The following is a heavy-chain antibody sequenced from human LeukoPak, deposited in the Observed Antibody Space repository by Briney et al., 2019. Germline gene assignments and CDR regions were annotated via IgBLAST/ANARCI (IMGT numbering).Heavy chain of an antibody. CDR2: VSGDGSRK. V-gene: IGHV3-74*01. Sequence: GGSLRLSCAASGFTFSSYWMHWVRQTPGKGLVWVSRVSGDGSRKTYADFVRGRFTISRDNAKNTLYLQMNSLRAEDTAVYYCARLTESYYYMDVWGKGTTVTVSS. J-gene: IGHJ6*03. CDR3: ARLTESYYYMDV. D-gene: IGHD4/OR15-4a*01. CDR1: GFTFSSYW.